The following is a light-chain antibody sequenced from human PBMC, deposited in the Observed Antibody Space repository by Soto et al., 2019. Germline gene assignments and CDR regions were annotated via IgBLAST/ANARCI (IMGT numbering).Light chain of an antibody. CDR3: QQYGSSRWT. J-gene: IGKJ1*01. V-gene: IGKV3-20*01. CDR1: QSVSSSN. CDR2: GTS. Sequence: EIVLTQSPGTLSLSPGERATLSCRASQSVSSSNLAWYQQKPGQAPRLLMYGTSSRATGIPDRFSGSGSGSVFTLTISSLAPEDVAVYYCQQYGSSRWTLGQGTKVEIK.